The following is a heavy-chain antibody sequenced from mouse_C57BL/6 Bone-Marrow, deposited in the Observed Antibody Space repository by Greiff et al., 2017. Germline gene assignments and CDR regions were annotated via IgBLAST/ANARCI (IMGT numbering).Heavy chain of an antibody. CDR2: IDPSDSYT. V-gene: IGHV1-59*01. CDR1: GYTFTSYW. J-gene: IGHJ2*01. Sequence: VQLQQPGAELVRPGTSVKLSCKASGYTFTSYWMHWVKQRPGQGLEWIGVIDPSDSYTNYNQKFKGKATLTVDKSSRTAYMQLSSLTSEDSAVYYGARDAYYYGSSSSYYFDDWGQGTTLTVSS. CDR3: ARDAYYYGSSSSYYFDD. D-gene: IGHD1-1*01.